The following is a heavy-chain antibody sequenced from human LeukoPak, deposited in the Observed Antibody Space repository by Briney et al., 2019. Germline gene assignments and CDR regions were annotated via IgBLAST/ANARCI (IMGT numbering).Heavy chain of an antibody. CDR2: ISPTGNSV. J-gene: IGHJ4*02. CDR1: GFTFSSYT. V-gene: IGHV3-21*01. D-gene: IGHD5-12*01. Sequence: GGSLRLSCAASGFTFSSYTMNWVRQAPGKELEWISSISPTGNSVYYSDSLKGRSTISRDAATNSLYLQMSSLRADDTAMYYCARDFMGESGYAGYWGQGTLVTVSS. CDR3: ARDFMGESGYAGY.